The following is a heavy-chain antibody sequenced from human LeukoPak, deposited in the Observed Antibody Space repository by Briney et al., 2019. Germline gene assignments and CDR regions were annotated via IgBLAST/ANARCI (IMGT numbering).Heavy chain of an antibody. Sequence: PGGSLRLSCAASGFTFSGYWMNWVRQAPGKGLEWVSSISSSSSYIYYADSVKGRFTISRDNAKNSLYLQMNSLRAEDTAVYYCARHRDRTWDGMDVWGQGTTVTVSS. D-gene: IGHD1-26*01. CDR1: GFTFSGYW. CDR2: ISSSSSYI. CDR3: ARHRDRTWDGMDV. V-gene: IGHV3-21*01. J-gene: IGHJ6*02.